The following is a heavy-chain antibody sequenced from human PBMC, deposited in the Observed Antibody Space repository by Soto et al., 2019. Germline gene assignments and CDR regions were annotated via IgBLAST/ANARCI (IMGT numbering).Heavy chain of an antibody. D-gene: IGHD3-22*01. Sequence: QVQLVQSGAEVKKPGASVKVSCKASGYTFTSYDINWVRQATGQGLEWMGWMNPNSGNTGYAQKFQGRVTMTRNTSISTAYMELSSLRSEDTAVYYCASAHRSGYYYAWALGYYYDGMDVWGQGTTVTVSS. V-gene: IGHV1-8*01. CDR3: ASAHRSGYYYAWALGYYYDGMDV. CDR1: GYTFTSYD. J-gene: IGHJ6*02. CDR2: MNPNSGNT.